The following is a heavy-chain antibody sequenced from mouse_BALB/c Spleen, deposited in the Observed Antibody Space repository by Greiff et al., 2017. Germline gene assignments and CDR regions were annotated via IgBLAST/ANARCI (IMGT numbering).Heavy chain of an antibody. CDR2: IWAGGST. D-gene: IGHD2-1*01. CDR3: ARVQLLFAY. CDR1: GFSLTSYG. Sequence: VQLKESGPGLVAPSQSLSITCTVSGFSLTSYGVHWVRQPPGKGLEWLGVIWAGGSTNYNSALMSRLSISKDNSKSQVFLKMNSLQTDDTAMYYCARVQLLFAYWGQGTLVTVSA. V-gene: IGHV2-9*02. J-gene: IGHJ3*01.